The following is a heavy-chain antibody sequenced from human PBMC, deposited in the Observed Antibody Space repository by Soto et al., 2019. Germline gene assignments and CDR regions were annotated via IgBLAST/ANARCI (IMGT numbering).Heavy chain of an antibody. CDR3: ATLTDCSSTSCPSYWFDP. J-gene: IGHJ5*02. V-gene: IGHV4-31*03. CDR1: GGSISSGGYY. Sequence: PSETLSLTCTVSGGSISSGGYYWSWIRQHPGKGLEWIGYIYYSGSTYYNPSLKSRVTISVDTSKNQFSLKLSSVTAADTAVYYCATLTDCSSTSCPSYWFDPWGQGTLVTVSS. D-gene: IGHD2-2*01. CDR2: IYYSGST.